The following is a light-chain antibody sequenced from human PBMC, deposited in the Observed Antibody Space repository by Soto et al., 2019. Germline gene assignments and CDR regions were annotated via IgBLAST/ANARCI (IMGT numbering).Light chain of an antibody. J-gene: IGKJ1*01. CDR3: QYYNSYSEA. CDR2: KAS. Sequence: DIQMTQFPSTQSTSVGDRVIITCRASQSISSWLAWYQQKPGKAPNLLIYKASTLKSGVPSRFSGSGSGTEFTLTISSLQPDDFATYYCQYYNSYSEAFGQGTKVDIK. CDR1: QSISSW. V-gene: IGKV1-5*03.